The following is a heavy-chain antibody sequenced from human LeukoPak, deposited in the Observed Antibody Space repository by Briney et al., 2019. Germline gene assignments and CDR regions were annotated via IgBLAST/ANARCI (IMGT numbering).Heavy chain of an antibody. V-gene: IGHV1-2*04. D-gene: IGHD3-16*02. CDR3: ARGELSMYYFDY. J-gene: IGHJ4*02. CDR2: IYPNSGGT. Sequence: ASVKVSCKASGYTFTGYYMHWVRQAPGQGLEWMGWIYPNSGGTNYAQKFQGWVTMTRDTSISTAYMELSRLRSDDTAVYYCARGELSMYYFDYWGQGTLVTVSS. CDR1: GYTFTGYY.